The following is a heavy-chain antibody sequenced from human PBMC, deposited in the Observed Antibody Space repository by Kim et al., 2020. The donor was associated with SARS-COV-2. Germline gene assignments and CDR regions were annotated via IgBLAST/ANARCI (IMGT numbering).Heavy chain of an antibody. Sequence: SQKGRFTISRDNSKNTVFFQMDGLSAEDTAVYYCARGSVYTVMVFISWFDPWGQGTLLTVSS. D-gene: IGHD5-18*01. J-gene: IGHJ5*02. CDR3: ARGSVYTVMVFISWFDP. V-gene: IGHV3-30*14.